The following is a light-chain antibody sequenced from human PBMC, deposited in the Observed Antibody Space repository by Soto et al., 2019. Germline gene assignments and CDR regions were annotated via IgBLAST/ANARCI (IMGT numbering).Light chain of an antibody. V-gene: IGLV2-8*02. CDR3: SSYAGRNIVI. CDR1: SSDISKYNY. CDR2: EVN. J-gene: IGLJ2*01. Sequence: QSALTQPPSASRSPGQSVTISCTGTSSDISKYNYVSWYQQLPGKAPKLLIYEVNKRPSEVPERFSGSKSANTASLTVSGLRTEDEADYYCSSYAGRNIVIFGGGTKLTVL.